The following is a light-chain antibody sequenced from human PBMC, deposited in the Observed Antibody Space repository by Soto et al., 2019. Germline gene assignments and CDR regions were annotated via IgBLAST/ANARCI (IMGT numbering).Light chain of an antibody. V-gene: IGLV2-14*03. CDR1: SSDVGGYNY. CDR2: DVS. J-gene: IGLJ2*01. CDR3: SSYASSSTLEVV. Sequence: QPASVSGSPGQSITISCTGTSSDVGGYNYVSWYQQHPGKAPKLMIYDVSHRPSGISNRFSGSKSGNTASLTISGLQPEDEADYYCSSYASSSTLEVVFGGGTKLTVL.